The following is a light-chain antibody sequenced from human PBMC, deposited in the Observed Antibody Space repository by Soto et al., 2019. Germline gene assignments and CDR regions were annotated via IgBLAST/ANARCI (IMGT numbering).Light chain of an antibody. CDR3: AQATQLPHT. CDR1: QSLVHVNGKTY. Sequence: DIVMTQAPLSSAVALGQPASISCRSSQSLVHVNGKTYLSWFQQSPVHPPRLLIYDISNRFSGVPERFRGSGPGTDFTLKISRVEAEDVGVYYCAQATQLPHTFGQGTKLEI. J-gene: IGKJ2*01. CDR2: DIS. V-gene: IGKV2-24*01.